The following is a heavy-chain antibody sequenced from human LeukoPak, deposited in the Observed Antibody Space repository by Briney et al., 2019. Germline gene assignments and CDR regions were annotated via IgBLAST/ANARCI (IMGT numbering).Heavy chain of an antibody. Sequence: SETLSLTCAVYGGSFSGYYWSWIRQHPGKGLEWIGYIYYSGSTYYNPSLKSRVTISVDTSKNQFSLKLSSVTAADTAVYYCARGPDTAMVIGIRYWGQGTLVTVSS. CDR2: IYYSGST. D-gene: IGHD5-18*01. CDR3: ARGPDTAMVIGIRY. CDR1: GGSFSGYY. V-gene: IGHV4-31*11. J-gene: IGHJ4*02.